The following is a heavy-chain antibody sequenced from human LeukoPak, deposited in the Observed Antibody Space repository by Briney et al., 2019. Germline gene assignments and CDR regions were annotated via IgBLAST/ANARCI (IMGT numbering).Heavy chain of an antibody. CDR1: GFTFSSYW. J-gene: IGHJ4*02. Sequence: HAGGSLRLSCAASGFTFSSYWMSWVRQAPGKGLEWVSYISSSGSTIYYADSVKGRFTISRDNAKNSLYLQMNSLRAEDTAVYYCARSRYRPIFDYWGQGTLVTVSS. V-gene: IGHV3-48*04. CDR2: ISSSGSTI. D-gene: IGHD5-18*01. CDR3: ARSRYRPIFDY.